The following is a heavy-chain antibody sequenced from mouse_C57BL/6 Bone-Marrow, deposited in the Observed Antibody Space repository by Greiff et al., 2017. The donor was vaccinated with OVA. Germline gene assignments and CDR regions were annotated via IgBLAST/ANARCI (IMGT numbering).Heavy chain of an antibody. CDR1: GFTFSDYY. D-gene: IGHD3-3*01. J-gene: IGHJ2*01. CDR2: INYDGSST. Sequence: DVKLVESEGGLVQPGSSMKLSCTASGFTFSDYYMAWVRQVPEKGLEWVANINYDGSSTYYLDSLKSRFIISRDNAKNILYLQMSSLKSEDTATYYCAREGGDGEDYFDYWGQGTTLTVSS. CDR3: AREGGDGEDYFDY. V-gene: IGHV5-16*01.